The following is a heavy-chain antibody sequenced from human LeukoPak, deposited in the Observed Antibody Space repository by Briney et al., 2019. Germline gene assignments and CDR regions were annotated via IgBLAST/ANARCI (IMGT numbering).Heavy chain of an antibody. CDR3: ASYYGSGSYYNPDYYGMDV. Sequence: ASVKVSCKASGYTFTSYYMHWVRQAPGQGLEWMGVINPSGGSTTYAQKFQGRVTMTRDTSTSTVYMELSSLRSEGTAVYYCASYYGSGSYYNPDYYGMDVWGQGTTVTVSS. CDR2: INPSGGST. CDR1: GYTFTSYY. J-gene: IGHJ6*02. V-gene: IGHV1-46*01. D-gene: IGHD3-10*01.